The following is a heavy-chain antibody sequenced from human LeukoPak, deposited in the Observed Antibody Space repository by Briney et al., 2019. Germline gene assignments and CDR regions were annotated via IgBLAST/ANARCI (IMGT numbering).Heavy chain of an antibody. V-gene: IGHV4-61*08. Sequence: SETLSLTCTVSGGSISSGGYYWSWIRQPPGKGLEWIGYIYYSGSTNYNPSLKSRVTISVDTSKNQFSLKLSSVTAADTAVYYCARQDYYGSGGIDYWGQGTLVTVSS. CDR1: GGSISSGGYY. CDR2: IYYSGST. D-gene: IGHD3-10*01. CDR3: ARQDYYGSGGIDY. J-gene: IGHJ4*02.